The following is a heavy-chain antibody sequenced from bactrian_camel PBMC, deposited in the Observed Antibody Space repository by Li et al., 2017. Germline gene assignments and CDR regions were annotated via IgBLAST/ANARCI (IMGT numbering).Heavy chain of an antibody. CDR1: GLDLSRNC. D-gene: IGHD5*01. Sequence: HVQLVESGGGSVQTGGSLRLSCAASGLDLSRNCMGWFRQYPGKEREGVAAIVTLGGTTYYDDSVTGRFTISQDNAKKTTYLQMDHLRTEDTAIYYCAAGWSYGVGTLLRRHYDYWGQGTQVTVS. J-gene: IGHJ4*01. V-gene: IGHV3S54*01. CDR2: IVTLGGTT. CDR3: AAGWSYGVGTLLRRHYDY.